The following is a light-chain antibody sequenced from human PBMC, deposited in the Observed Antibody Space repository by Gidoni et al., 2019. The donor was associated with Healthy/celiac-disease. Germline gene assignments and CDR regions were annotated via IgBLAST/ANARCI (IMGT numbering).Light chain of an antibody. Sequence: DIQMTQSPSSLSASVGDRVTITCRESQSISSYLNWYQQKPGKAPKLLIYAASSLQSGVPSRFSGSGSGTDFTITISSLQPEDFATYYCQQSYSTLYTFXXXTKLEIK. CDR1: QSISSY. V-gene: IGKV1-39*01. J-gene: IGKJ2*01. CDR2: AAS. CDR3: QQSYSTLYT.